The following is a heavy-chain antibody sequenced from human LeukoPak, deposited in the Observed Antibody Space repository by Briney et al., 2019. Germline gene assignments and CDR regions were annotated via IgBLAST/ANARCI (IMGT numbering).Heavy chain of an antibody. Sequence: GGSLRLSCAASGFTFSSYSMNWVRQAPGKGLEWVSSISSGSSYIYYADSVKGRFTISRDNAKNSLYLQMNSLRAEDTAVYYCANLNYYGSGSYIWGQGTLVTVSS. V-gene: IGHV3-21*01. D-gene: IGHD3-10*01. CDR1: GFTFSSYS. CDR2: ISSGSSYI. J-gene: IGHJ4*02. CDR3: ANLNYYGSGSYI.